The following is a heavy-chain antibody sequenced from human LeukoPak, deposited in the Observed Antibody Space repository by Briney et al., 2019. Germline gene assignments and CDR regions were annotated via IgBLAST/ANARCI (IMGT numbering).Heavy chain of an antibody. V-gene: IGHV4-38-2*02. D-gene: IGHD4-23*01. CDR3: ARGGKATVVTV. CDR1: GYSISSGFH. CDR2: KYHTGST. J-gene: IGHJ4*02. Sequence: PSETLSLTCTVSGYSISSGFHWGWIRQPPGKGLEWIGSKYHTGSTYYNPSLKSRVTMSVDTSKNQFSLKLSSVTAADTAVYYCARGGKATVVTVWGQGTLVTVSS.